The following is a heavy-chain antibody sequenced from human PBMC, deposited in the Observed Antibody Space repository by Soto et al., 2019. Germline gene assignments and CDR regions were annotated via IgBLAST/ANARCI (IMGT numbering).Heavy chain of an antibody. CDR3: ARSGWLRFKRIGYYFDY. J-gene: IGHJ4*02. CDR1: GFTVSSNY. D-gene: IGHD5-12*01. CDR2: IYSGGST. V-gene: IGHV3-53*02. Sequence: EVQLVETGGGLIQPGGSLRLSCAASGFTVSSNYMSWVRQAPGKGLEWVSVIYSGGSTYYADSVKGRFTISRDNSKNTLYLQMNSLRAEDTAVYYCARSGWLRFKRIGYYFDYWGQGTLVTVSS.